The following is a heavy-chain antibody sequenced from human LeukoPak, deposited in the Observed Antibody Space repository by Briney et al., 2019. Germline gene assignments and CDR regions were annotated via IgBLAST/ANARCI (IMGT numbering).Heavy chain of an antibody. J-gene: IGHJ6*02. CDR3: ARGRGVLMVYAIGSYYYGMNV. CDR1: GGSFRGYY. D-gene: IGHD2-8*01. CDR2: INHSGST. Sequence: SETLSLTCAVYGGSFRGYYWSWIRQPPGKGLEWIGEINHSGSTNYNPSLKSRVTISVDTSKNQFSLKLSSVTAADTAVYYCARGRGVLMVYAIGSYYYGMNVWGQGTTVTVSS. V-gene: IGHV4-34*01.